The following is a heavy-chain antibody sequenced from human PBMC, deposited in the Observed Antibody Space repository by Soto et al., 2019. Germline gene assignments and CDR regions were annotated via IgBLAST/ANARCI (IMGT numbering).Heavy chain of an antibody. CDR3: ARALIRFLDWIPENYYYGMDV. CDR2: INPNTGGT. CDR1: GPTFTAYY. J-gene: IGHJ6*02. Sequence: QVQLVQSGAEVKKPGASMKVSCKPSGPTFTAYYIHWVRQAPGQGLEWMGWINPNTGGTNYAQNFQGRVTMTRDTSSSTVYMELGRLRSDDTAVYYCARALIRFLDWIPENYYYGMDVWGQGTTVTVSS. D-gene: IGHD3-3*01. V-gene: IGHV1-2*02.